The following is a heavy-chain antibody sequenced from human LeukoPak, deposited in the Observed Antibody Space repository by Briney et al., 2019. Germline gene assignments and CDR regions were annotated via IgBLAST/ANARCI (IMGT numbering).Heavy chain of an antibody. CDR2: IYDSGST. CDR1: GSMYNYY. J-gene: IGHJ3*02. Sequence: SETLSLTCTVSGSMYNYYWSWIRQPPGKGLEWIGYIYDSGSTNYNPSLKSRVTISVDTSKNQFSLKLSSLTAADTAVYYCTRALFSSTGSPYDAFDIWGQGTMVTVSS. V-gene: IGHV4-59*01. CDR3: TRALFSSTGSPYDAFDI. D-gene: IGHD1-26*01.